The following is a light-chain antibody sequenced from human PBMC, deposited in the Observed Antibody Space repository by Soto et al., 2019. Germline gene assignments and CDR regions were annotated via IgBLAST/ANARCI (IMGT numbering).Light chain of an antibody. CDR3: QQYNNWSLT. CDR1: QIISSN. Sequence: EIVMTQSPGTLSVSPGERATLSCRASQIISSNLAWYQQKPGQAPRLLIYGASTRVTGIPARFSGSGSGTEFALTISSLQSEDFAVYSCQQYNNWSLTFGQGTKVDI. J-gene: IGKJ1*01. V-gene: IGKV3-15*01. CDR2: GAS.